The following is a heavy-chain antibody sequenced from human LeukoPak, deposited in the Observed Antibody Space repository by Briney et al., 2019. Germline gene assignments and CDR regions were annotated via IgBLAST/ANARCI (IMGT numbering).Heavy chain of an antibody. D-gene: IGHD2-2*03. J-gene: IGHJ3*02. Sequence: EASVKVSCKASGYTFTSYGISWVRQAPGQGLEWMGWISAYNGNTNYAQKLQGRVTMTTDTSTSTAYMELRSLRSDDTAVYYCARDMGTVVVPAADHGAFDIWGQGTMVTVSS. V-gene: IGHV1-18*01. CDR2: ISAYNGNT. CDR1: GYTFTSYG. CDR3: ARDMGTVVVPAADHGAFDI.